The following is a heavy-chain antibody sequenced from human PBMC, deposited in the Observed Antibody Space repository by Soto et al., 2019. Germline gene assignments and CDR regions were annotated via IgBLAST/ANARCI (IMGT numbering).Heavy chain of an antibody. Sequence: PGGSLRLSCAASGFTFSSYSMNWVRQAPGKGLEWVSSISSSSSYIYYADSVKGRFTISRDNAKNSLYLQMNSLRAEDTAVYYCASVIAVAGGVDYWGQGTLVTVSS. CDR3: ASVIAVAGGVDY. D-gene: IGHD6-19*01. CDR1: GFTFSSYS. J-gene: IGHJ4*02. V-gene: IGHV3-21*01. CDR2: ISSSSSYI.